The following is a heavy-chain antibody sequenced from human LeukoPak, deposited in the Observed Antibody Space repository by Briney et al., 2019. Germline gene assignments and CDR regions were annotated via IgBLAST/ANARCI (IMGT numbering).Heavy chain of an antibody. CDR1: GGSISSYY. V-gene: IGHV4-59*01. J-gene: IGHJ6*03. D-gene: IGHD3-16*01. CDR2: IYYSGST. Sequence: SETLSLICTVSGGSISSYYWSWIRQPPGKGLEWIGYIYYSGSTNYNPSLKSRVTISVDTSKNQSSLKLSSVTAADTAVYYCXXXXXXXXXXMXYYXYYYMDVWGKGTTVTVSS. CDR3: XXXXXXXXXXMXYYXYYYMDV.